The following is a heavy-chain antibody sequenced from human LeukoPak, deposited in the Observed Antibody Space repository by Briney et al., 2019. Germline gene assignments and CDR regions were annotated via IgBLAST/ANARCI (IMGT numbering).Heavy chain of an antibody. J-gene: IGHJ4*02. CDR3: ARGGRVAGNFDY. V-gene: IGHV4-4*07. CDR2: IYTSGST. CDR1: GGSISSYY. D-gene: IGHD2-15*01. Sequence: SETLTLTCTVSGGSISSYYWSWIRQPAGKGLEWIGRIYTSGSTNYNPSLKSRVTMSVDTSKNQFSLKLSSVTAADTAVYYCARGGRVAGNFDYWGQGTLVTVSS.